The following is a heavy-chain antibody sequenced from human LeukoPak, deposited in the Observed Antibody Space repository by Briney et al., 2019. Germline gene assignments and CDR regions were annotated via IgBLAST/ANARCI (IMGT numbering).Heavy chain of an antibody. Sequence: SETLSLTCTVSGGSISSYYWSWIRQPPGKGLEWIGYIYYSGSTNYNPFLKSRVTISVDTSKNQFSLKLSSVTAADTAVYYCAKLVYSLDGSGHNWFDPWGQGALVTVSS. D-gene: IGHD2-15*01. J-gene: IGHJ5*02. V-gene: IGHV4-59*08. CDR1: GGSISSYY. CDR3: AKLVYSLDGSGHNWFDP. CDR2: IYYSGST.